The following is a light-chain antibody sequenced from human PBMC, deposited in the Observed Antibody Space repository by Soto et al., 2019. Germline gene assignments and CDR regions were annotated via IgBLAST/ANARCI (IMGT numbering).Light chain of an antibody. CDR2: EAS. CDR1: GSDVRTYNL. J-gene: IGLJ1*01. Sequence: QSALAQPASVSLSPGQSITMSCSVTGSDVRTYNLASWYQQHPGKVPKLIIYEASKRPSGVSNRFSGSQPGNTASLTVSGLQAEDEADYYCCSYAGDKTYVFGSGTKVTVL. CDR3: CSYAGDKTYV. V-gene: IGLV2-23*01.